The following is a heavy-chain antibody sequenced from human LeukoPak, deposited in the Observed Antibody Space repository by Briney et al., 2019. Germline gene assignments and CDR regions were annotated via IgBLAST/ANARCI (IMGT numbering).Heavy chain of an antibody. V-gene: IGHV4-38-2*02. CDR2: IYHSGST. CDR3: ARDQDRYYDILTGYNWFDP. J-gene: IGHJ5*02. CDR1: GYSISSGYY. Sequence: PSETLSLTCTVSGYSISSGYYWGWIRQPPGKGLEWIGSIYHSGSTYYNPSLKSRVTISVDTSKNQFSLKLSSVTAADTAVYYCARDQDRYYDILTGYNWFDPWGQGTLVTVSS. D-gene: IGHD3-9*01.